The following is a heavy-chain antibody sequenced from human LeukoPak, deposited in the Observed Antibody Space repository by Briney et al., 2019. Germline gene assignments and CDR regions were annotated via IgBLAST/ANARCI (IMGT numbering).Heavy chain of an antibody. Sequence: LSGGSLRLSCAASGFTFSSYGMHWVRQAPGKGLEWVAVIWYDGSNKHYADSVKGRFTISRDNSKNTLYLQMNSLRAEDTAVYYCARDYGSGSYNGMDVWGKGTTVTVSS. V-gene: IGHV3-33*01. CDR2: IWYDGSNK. J-gene: IGHJ6*04. CDR3: ARDYGSGSYNGMDV. CDR1: GFTFSSYG. D-gene: IGHD3-10*01.